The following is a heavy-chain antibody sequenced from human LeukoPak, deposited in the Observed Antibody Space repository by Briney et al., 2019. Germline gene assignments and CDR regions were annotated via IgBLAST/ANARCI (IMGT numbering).Heavy chain of an antibody. CDR2: IWYDGSNK. Sequence: GRSLRLSCAASGFTFSSYGMHWVRQAPGKGLEWVAVIWYDGSNKYYADSVKGRFTISRDNSKNTLYLQMNSLRAVDTAVYYCARADLTTVTTMGYWGQGTLVTVSS. V-gene: IGHV3-33*01. CDR1: GFTFSSYG. J-gene: IGHJ4*02. D-gene: IGHD4-17*01. CDR3: ARADLTTVTTMGY.